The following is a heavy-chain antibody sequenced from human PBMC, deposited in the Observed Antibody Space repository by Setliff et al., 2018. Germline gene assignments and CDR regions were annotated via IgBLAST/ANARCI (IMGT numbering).Heavy chain of an antibody. D-gene: IGHD1-26*01. Sequence: SETLSLTCTVSGDSISRGDYFWSWIRQPPGNGLEWIAYIYHSGSAYYTPSLKSRVTMSVDTSKNQFSLHLTSVTAADTAVYYCAREVGTSTSSDAFDVWGQGMMVTVSS. CDR3: AREVGTSTSSDAFDV. J-gene: IGHJ3*01. CDR2: IYHSGSA. V-gene: IGHV4-30-4*08. CDR1: GDSISRGDYF.